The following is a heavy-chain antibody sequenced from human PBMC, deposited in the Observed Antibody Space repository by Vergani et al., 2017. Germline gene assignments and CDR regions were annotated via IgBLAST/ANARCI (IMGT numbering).Heavy chain of an antibody. CDR3: ARRLVGVYFDY. CDR2: IYYSGST. CDR1: GGSISSSSYY. Sequence: QLQLQESGPGLVKPSETLSLTCTVSGGSISSSSYYWGWIRQPPGKGLEWIGSIYYSGSTYYNPSLKSRVTISVDTSKNQFSLKLSSVTAADTAVYYCARRLVGVYFDYWGQEPWSPSPQ. D-gene: IGHD1-26*01. J-gene: IGHJ4*01. V-gene: IGHV4-39*01.